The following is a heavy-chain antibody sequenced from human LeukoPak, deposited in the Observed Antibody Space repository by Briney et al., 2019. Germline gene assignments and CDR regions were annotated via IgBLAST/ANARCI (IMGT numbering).Heavy chain of an antibody. Sequence: PSETLSLTCTVSGGSISSYYWSWIRQPPGKGLEWIVYIYYSGSTNYNPSLKSRVTISVDTSKNQFSLKLSSVTAADTAVYYCARASGSYGERFDYWGQGTLVTVSS. CDR2: IYYSGST. J-gene: IGHJ4*02. V-gene: IGHV4-59*01. CDR3: ARASGSYGERFDY. D-gene: IGHD1-26*01. CDR1: GGSISSYY.